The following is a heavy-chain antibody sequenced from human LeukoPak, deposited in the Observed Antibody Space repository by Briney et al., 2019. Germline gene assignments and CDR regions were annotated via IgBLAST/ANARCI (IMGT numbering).Heavy chain of an antibody. CDR1: GFIFSSYV. V-gene: IGHV3-23*01. J-gene: IGHJ4*02. D-gene: IGHD2-15*01. CDR3: AKVSSGPYNMLDY. Sequence: PGGSLRLSCEASGFIFSSYVMGWVRQAPGKGLEWVSAISGSGGSTYYADSVKGRFTISRDNSKNTLYLQMNSLRAEDTAVYYCAKVSSGPYNMLDYWGQGTLVTVSS. CDR2: ISGSGGST.